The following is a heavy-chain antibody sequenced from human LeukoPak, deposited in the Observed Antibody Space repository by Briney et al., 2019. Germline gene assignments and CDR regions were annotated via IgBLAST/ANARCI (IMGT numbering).Heavy chain of an antibody. D-gene: IGHD3-22*01. CDR1: GFTFDDYG. J-gene: IGHJ4*02. CDR3: AKVFGDYYDSSGPTSCGY. CDR2: ISGSGGST. V-gene: IGHV3-23*01. Sequence: PGGSLRLSCAASGFTFDDYGMSWVRQAPGKGLEWVSAISGSGGSTYYADSVKGRFTISRDNSKNTLYLQMNSLRAEDTAVYYCAKVFGDYYDSSGPTSCGYWGQGTLVTVSS.